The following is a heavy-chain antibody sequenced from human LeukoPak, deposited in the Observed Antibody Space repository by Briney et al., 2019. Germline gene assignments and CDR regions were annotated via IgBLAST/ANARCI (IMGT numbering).Heavy chain of an antibody. CDR3: ARDENDFVSGYSPWYYYGMAV. D-gene: IGHD3-3*01. V-gene: IGHV3-30-3*01. J-gene: IGHJ6*02. Sequence: PGGSLRLSCAASGFTFSSYAMHWVRQAPGKGLEWVAVISYDGSNKYYAASVKGRFTISRDNSKTTLYLKMNSLRAEDTAVYYCARDENDFVSGYSPWYYYGMAVWGQGSTVTVS. CDR1: GFTFSSYA. CDR2: ISYDGSNK.